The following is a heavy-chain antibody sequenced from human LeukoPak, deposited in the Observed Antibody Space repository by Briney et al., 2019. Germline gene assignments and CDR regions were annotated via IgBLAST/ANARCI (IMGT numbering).Heavy chain of an antibody. J-gene: IGHJ4*02. CDR3: AKGVATILDY. CDR1: GFTFDNYG. V-gene: IGHV3-23*01. CDR2: ISANGANT. Sequence: PGGSLRLSCAASGFTFDNYGMTWLRQAPGKGLEWVSLISANGANTYFADSVKGRFTISRDNSKKTLYLQMNSLRAEDTAVYYCAKGVATILDYWGQGTLVIVSS. D-gene: IGHD5-12*01.